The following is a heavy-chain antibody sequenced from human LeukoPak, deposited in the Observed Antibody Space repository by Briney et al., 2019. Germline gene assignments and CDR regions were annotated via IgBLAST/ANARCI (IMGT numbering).Heavy chain of an antibody. CDR2: INHSGST. J-gene: IGHJ3*01. V-gene: IGHV4-34*01. D-gene: IGHD5-12*01. CDR3: ARDRFDFPGAFDV. CDR1: GGSFSGYY. Sequence: SETLSLTCAVYGGSFSGYYWSWIRQPPGKGLEWIGEINHSGSTNYNPSLKSRVIISVDTSKNQFSLRLSSVTPADTALYYCARDRFDFPGAFDVWNLGTMVIVSS.